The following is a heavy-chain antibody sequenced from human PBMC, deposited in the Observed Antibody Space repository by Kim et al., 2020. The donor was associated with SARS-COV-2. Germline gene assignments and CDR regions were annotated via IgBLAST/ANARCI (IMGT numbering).Heavy chain of an antibody. V-gene: IGHV3-53*01. CDR3: ARDFAYSSGWQGGDDAFDI. D-gene: IGHD6-19*01. Sequence: GRFTISRDNSKNTLYLQMNSLRAEDTAVYYCARDFAYSSGWQGGDDAFDIWGQGTMVTVSS. J-gene: IGHJ3*02.